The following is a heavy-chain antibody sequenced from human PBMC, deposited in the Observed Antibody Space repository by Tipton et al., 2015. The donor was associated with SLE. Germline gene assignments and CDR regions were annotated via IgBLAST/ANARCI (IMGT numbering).Heavy chain of an antibody. Sequence: SLRLSCVAPGFTLSVYSMNWVRQAPGKGLEWVSFISSTSSYTFYADSVKGRFTIPRDNAKNSLFLQMNSLRAEDTAVYYCGRGFSSSLDWFDPWGQGTLVTVSS. CDR2: ISSTSSYT. CDR3: GRGFSSSLDWFDP. V-gene: IGHV3-21*01. J-gene: IGHJ5*02. D-gene: IGHD6-13*01. CDR1: GFTLSVYS.